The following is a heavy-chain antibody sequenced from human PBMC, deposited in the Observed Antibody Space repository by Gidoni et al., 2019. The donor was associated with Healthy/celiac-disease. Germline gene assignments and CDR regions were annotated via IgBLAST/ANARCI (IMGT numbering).Heavy chain of an antibody. CDR3: ARGGSRDAFDI. Sequence: QVQLQESGPGLVKPSETLSLTCTASGGSISSYYWSWIRQPPGKGLEWIGYIYYSGSTNYNPSLKSRVTISVDTSKNQFALKLSSVTAADTAVYDCARGGSRDAFDIWGQGTMVTVSS. V-gene: IGHV4-59*01. CDR2: IYYSGST. D-gene: IGHD6-13*01. J-gene: IGHJ3*02. CDR1: GGSISSYY.